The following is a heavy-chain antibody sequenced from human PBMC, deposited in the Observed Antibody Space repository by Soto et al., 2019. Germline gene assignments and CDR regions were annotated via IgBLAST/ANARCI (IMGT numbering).Heavy chain of an antibody. CDR3: ARDLLPFYYYYGMDV. Sequence: ASVKVAFKASCYTFTIYGISCVRQAPGQGLEWMGWISAYNGNTNYAQKLQGRVTMTTDTSTSTAYMELRSLRSDDTAVYYCARDLLPFYYYYGMDVWGQGTTVTVSS. CDR2: ISAYNGNT. V-gene: IGHV1-18*01. J-gene: IGHJ6*02. CDR1: CYTFTIYG.